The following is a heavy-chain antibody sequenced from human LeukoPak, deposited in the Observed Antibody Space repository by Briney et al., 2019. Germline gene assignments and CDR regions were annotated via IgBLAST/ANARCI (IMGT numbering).Heavy chain of an antibody. Sequence: ASVKVSCKASGYTFTSYDINWVRQATGQALEWMGWMNPNSGNTGYAQKFQGRVTMTRNTSTSTVYMELGSLRSEDTAVYYCARGEAPIEKDYYGSGRPYYYYGMDVWGQGTTVTVSS. CDR3: ARGEAPIEKDYYGSGRPYYYYGMDV. V-gene: IGHV1-8*01. CDR1: GYTFTSYD. CDR2: MNPNSGNT. D-gene: IGHD3-10*01. J-gene: IGHJ6*02.